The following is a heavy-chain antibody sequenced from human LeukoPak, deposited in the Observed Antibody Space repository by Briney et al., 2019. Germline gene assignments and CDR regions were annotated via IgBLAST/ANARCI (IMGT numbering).Heavy chain of an antibody. CDR3: ARTIAAAGTWDH. D-gene: IGHD6-13*01. J-gene: IGHJ4*02. Sequence: SETLSLTCTVSGGSISSYYWSWIRQPPGKGLEWIGYIYYSGSTNYNPSLKSRVTISVDTSKNQFSLKLSSVTAADTAVYYCARTIAAAGTWDHWGQGTLVTVSS. V-gene: IGHV4-59*01. CDR2: IYYSGST. CDR1: GGSISSYY.